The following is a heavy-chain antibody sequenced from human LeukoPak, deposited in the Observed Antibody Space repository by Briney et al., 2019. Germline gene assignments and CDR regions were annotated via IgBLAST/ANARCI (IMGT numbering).Heavy chain of an antibody. CDR2: IIPNSGGT. Sequence: ASVKVSCKASGYTFTGYYIPWMRQAPGQGLEWMGWIIPNSGGTNYAQKFQGRVTMTRDTSISTAYTELSRLTSDDTAVYYCARGGTRTAVGGFYHFWGQGTLVTVSS. D-gene: IGHD6-19*01. J-gene: IGHJ4*02. CDR1: GYTFTGYY. CDR3: ARGGTRTAVGGFYHF. V-gene: IGHV1-2*02.